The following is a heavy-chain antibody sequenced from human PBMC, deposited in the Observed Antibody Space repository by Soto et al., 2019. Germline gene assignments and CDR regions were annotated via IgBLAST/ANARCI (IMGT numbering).Heavy chain of an antibody. CDR3: AKDHGWFGEFYFDY. CDR2: ISYDGSNK. Sequence: QVQLVESGGGVVQPGRSLRLSCAASGFTFSSYGMHWVRQAPGKGLEWVAVISYDGSNKYYADSVKGRFTISRDNSKNTLYLQMNSLRAEDTAVYYCAKDHGWFGEFYFDYCGQGTLVTVSS. V-gene: IGHV3-30*18. CDR1: GFTFSSYG. J-gene: IGHJ4*02. D-gene: IGHD3-10*01.